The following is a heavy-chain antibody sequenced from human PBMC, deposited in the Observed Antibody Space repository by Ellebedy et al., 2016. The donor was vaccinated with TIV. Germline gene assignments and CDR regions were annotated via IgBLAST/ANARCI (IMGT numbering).Heavy chain of an antibody. CDR3: TREVGGTYYFDY. CDR2: TRNKANSYTT. J-gene: IGHJ4*02. D-gene: IGHD1-26*01. CDR1: GFTFSSYA. V-gene: IGHV3-72*01. Sequence: GESLKISCAASGFTFSSYAMSWVRQAPGKGLEWVGRTRNKANSYTTEYAASVKGRFTISRDDSKTSLYLQMNSLKIEDTAVYYCTREVGGTYYFDYWGQGTLVTVSS.